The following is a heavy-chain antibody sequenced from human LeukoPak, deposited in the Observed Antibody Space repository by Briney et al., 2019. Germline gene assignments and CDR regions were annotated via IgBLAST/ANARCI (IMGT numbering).Heavy chain of an antibody. CDR1: GGSISSSSYY. Sequence: SETLSLTCTLSGGSISSSSYYWGWTRQPPGKGLEWIGSIYYSGSTYYNPSLKSRVTISVDTSKNQFSLKLSSVTAADTAVYYCARGPDYDILTGYSFNWFDPWGQGTLVTVSS. V-gene: IGHV4-39*07. D-gene: IGHD3-9*01. J-gene: IGHJ5*02. CDR2: IYYSGST. CDR3: ARGPDYDILTGYSFNWFDP.